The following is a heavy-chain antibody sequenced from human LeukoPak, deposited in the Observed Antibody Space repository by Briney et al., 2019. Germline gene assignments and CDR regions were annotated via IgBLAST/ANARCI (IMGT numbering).Heavy chain of an antibody. CDR2: ISRGSSST. V-gene: IGHV3-11*06. CDR1: RFTFSDY. Sequence: GGSLKLSCVASRFTFSDYMSWIRQAPGKGLEWVSYISRGSSSTNYADSVKGRFTISRDNAKNSLYLQMNSLRADDTAVYYCATTYYDSSGYLHYFDYWGQGTLVTVSS. D-gene: IGHD3-22*01. CDR3: ATTYYDSSGYLHYFDY. J-gene: IGHJ4*02.